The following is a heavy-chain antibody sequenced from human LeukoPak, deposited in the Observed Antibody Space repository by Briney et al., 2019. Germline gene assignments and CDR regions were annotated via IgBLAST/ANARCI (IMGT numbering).Heavy chain of an antibody. Sequence: ASVKVSCKASGYTFTSYDINWVRQAPGQGLEWMGWINPNSGGTNYAQKFQGRVTMTRDTSISTAYMELSRLRSDDTAVYYCARGPVPLRGYSYGNSQPFDPWGQGTLVTVSS. CDR1: GYTFTSYD. V-gene: IGHV1-2*02. CDR2: INPNSGGT. CDR3: ARGPVPLRGYSYGNSQPFDP. J-gene: IGHJ5*02. D-gene: IGHD5-18*01.